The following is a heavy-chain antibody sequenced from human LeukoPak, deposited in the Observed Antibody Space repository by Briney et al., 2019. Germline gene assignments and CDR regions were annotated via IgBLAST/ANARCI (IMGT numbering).Heavy chain of an antibody. J-gene: IGHJ5*02. CDR2: ISAYNGNT. CDR3: ARSPGLGVTASDNWFDP. Sequence: ASVKVSCKASGYTFTSYGISWVRQAPGQGLEWMGWISAYNGNTNYAQKLQGRVTMTTDTSTSTAYMELRSLRSDDTAVYYCARSPGLGVTASDNWFDPWGQGTLVTVS. V-gene: IGHV1-18*01. D-gene: IGHD2-21*02. CDR1: GYTFTSYG.